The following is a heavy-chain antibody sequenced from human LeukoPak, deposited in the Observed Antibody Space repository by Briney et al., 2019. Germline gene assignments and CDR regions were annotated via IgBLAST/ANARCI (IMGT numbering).Heavy chain of an antibody. CDR1: GFTFSSYA. CDR3: ARGDLLTFDY. D-gene: IGHD2-21*02. CDR2: ISYDGSNK. J-gene: IGHJ4*02. Sequence: PGGSLRLSCAASGFTFSSYAMHWVRQAPGKGLEWVAVISYDGSNKYYADSVKGRFTISRDNSKNTLYLQMNSLRAEDTAVYYCARGDLLTFDYWGQGTLVTVSS. V-gene: IGHV3-30*01.